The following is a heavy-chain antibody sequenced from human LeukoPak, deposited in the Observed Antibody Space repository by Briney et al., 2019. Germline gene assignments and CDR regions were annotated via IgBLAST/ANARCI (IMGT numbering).Heavy chain of an antibody. CDR1: GGSISTYY. CDR2: VYSSGHT. V-gene: IGHV4-59*08. J-gene: IGHJ3*02. CDR3: ARHPFSDGFDI. Sequence: PSETLSLTCIVSGGSISTYYWSWIRQPPGKGLEWIAYVYSSGHTNYNPSLKGRVTISVDTSKNQFSLKVNSVTAADTAVYYCARHPFSDGFDIWGQGTMVTVSS.